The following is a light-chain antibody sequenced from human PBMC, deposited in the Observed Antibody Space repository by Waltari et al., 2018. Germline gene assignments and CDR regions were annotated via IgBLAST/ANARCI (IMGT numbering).Light chain of an antibody. CDR2: TND. V-gene: IGLV1-44*01. CDR3: AAWDDSLNGVV. CDR1: GSNIGRNT. Sequence: QSVLTQPPSASAAPGQTVTISCYGRGSNIGRNTANWYQQFPGAAPKPLIHTNDHRPSGISDRFSGSKSGPSASLSIPGLQSGDEAHYFCAAWDDSLNGVVFGGGTSLTVL. J-gene: IGLJ2*01.